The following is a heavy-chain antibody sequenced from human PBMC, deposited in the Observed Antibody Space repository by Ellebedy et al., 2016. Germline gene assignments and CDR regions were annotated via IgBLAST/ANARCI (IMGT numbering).Heavy chain of an antibody. Sequence: GESLKISCAASGFTFSNYAMSWVRRAPGKGLQWVAGISGSGGSTYYAESVKGRFTISRDTSKNTVNLQMNSLRVEDTAIYYCAKDLLYDSFGPFDYWGQGTLVTVSS. D-gene: IGHD3-22*01. CDR1: GFTFSNYA. V-gene: IGHV3-23*01. J-gene: IGHJ4*02. CDR3: AKDLLYDSFGPFDY. CDR2: ISGSGGST.